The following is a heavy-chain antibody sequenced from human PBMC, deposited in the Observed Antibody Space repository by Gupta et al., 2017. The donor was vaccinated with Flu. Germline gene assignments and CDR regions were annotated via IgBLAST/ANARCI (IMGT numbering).Heavy chain of an antibody. D-gene: IGHD2-2*01. J-gene: IGHJ5*02. V-gene: IGHV3-7*01. Sequence: SWVSRVPGKGLEGVANIKEDGSEKYYVDSVKGRVTITRDNDKNALDGQMNSLSAEDTAVYDCARAPLFGSAARCYLWFDPGGQGALVTVSS. CDR2: IKEDGSEK. CDR3: ARAPLFGSAARCYLWFDP.